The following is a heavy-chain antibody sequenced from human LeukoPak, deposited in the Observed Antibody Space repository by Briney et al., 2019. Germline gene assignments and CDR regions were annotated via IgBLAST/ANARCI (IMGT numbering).Heavy chain of an antibody. D-gene: IGHD6-19*01. V-gene: IGHV3-9*01. CDR3: AKDRRGWYYDAFDI. CDR2: ISWNSGSI. CDR1: GFTFDDYA. J-gene: IGHJ3*02. Sequence: GGSLRLSCAASGFTFDDYAMHWVRQAPGKGLEWVSGISWNSGSIGYADSVKGRFTISRDNAKNSLYLQMNSLRAEDTALYYCAKDRRGWYYDAFDIWGQGTMVTVSS.